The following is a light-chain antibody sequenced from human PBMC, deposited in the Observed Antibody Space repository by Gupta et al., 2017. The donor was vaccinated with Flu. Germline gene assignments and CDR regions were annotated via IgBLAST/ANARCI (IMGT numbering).Light chain of an antibody. CDR3: QSYDSSLSGYV. Sequence: SVLTLPPSVSGSPAQRVTISCPGIRSNIWAGHYVHWYQQLPGTAPNLLIYGNSNRTSGVPDRFSGSKSGTSASLAITGLQAEDEDDYYCQSYDSSLSGYVFGSGTEVTVL. CDR2: GNS. J-gene: IGLJ1*01. CDR1: RSNIWAGHY. V-gene: IGLV1-40*01.